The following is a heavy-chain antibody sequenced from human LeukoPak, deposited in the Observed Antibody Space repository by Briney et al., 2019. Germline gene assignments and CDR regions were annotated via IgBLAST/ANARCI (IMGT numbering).Heavy chain of an antibody. CDR2: ISYSGTT. J-gene: IGHJ4*02. CDR1: GGSISSYY. CDR3: ARDLGYCSSTTCYFDF. D-gene: IGHD2-2*01. V-gene: IGHV4-59*01. Sequence: SETLSLTCTVSGGSISSYYWSWIRQPPGKGLEWIGYISYSGTTNYNPSLKSRVTISGDTSKNQFSLKLSSVTAADTAVYYCARDLGYCSSTTCYFDFWGQGTLVTVSS.